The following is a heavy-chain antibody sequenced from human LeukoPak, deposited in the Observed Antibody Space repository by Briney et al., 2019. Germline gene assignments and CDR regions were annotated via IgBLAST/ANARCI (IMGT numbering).Heavy chain of an antibody. D-gene: IGHD2-15*01. Sequence: PGGSLRLSCAASGFTVSSNYMSWVRQAPGKGLEWVSVIYSGGSTYYADSVKGRFTISRDNSKNTLYLQMNSLRAEDTAVYYCAKTRLLSHDALDIWGQGTMVTVSS. CDR1: GFTVSSNY. CDR2: IYSGGST. CDR3: AKTRLLSHDALDI. V-gene: IGHV3-53*01. J-gene: IGHJ3*02.